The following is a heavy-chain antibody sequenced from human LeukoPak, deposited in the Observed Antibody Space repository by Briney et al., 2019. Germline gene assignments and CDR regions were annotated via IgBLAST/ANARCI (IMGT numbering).Heavy chain of an antibody. CDR2: IHTSGAS. Sequence: PSETLSLTCTVSGASISNYYWSWIRQTPEKGLEWMGHIHTSGASRYYPSLESRLTLSIDTSRNQLSLKLTSVTAADTAVYYCVRHLSAGRPAFAIWGQGTMVTVSS. D-gene: IGHD2-15*01. J-gene: IGHJ3*02. CDR3: VRHLSAGRPAFAI. V-gene: IGHV4-4*09. CDR1: GASISNYY.